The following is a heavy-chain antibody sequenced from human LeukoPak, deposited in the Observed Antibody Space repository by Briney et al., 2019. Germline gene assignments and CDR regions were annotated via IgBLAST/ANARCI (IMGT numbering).Heavy chain of an antibody. V-gene: IGHV4-31*03. J-gene: IGHJ6*02. CDR3: ARGLRFLGGGLDGMDV. D-gene: IGHD3-16*01. CDR1: GGSISSGGYY. CDR2: IYYSGST. Sequence: SQTLSLTCTVSGGSISSGGYYWSWIRQHPGKGLEWIGYIYYSGSTYYNPSLKSRVTISVDTSKNQFSLKLSSVTAADTAVYYCARGLRFLGGGLDGMDVWGQGTTVTVSS.